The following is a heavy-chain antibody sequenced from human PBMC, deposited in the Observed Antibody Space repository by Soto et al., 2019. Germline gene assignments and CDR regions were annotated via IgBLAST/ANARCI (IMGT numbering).Heavy chain of an antibody. Sequence: PGGSLSLSCAASGFTYSSYAMNWVRQAPGKGLEWVSTISGSGGSTYYAHTSTYYADSVKGRFTISRDNSKNTLYVQMNSLRAEDTAVYYCAKVGGTSHPPIPVDYWGQGTLVTVSS. J-gene: IGHJ4*02. V-gene: IGHV3-23*01. D-gene: IGHD2-2*02. CDR1: GFTYSSYA. CDR3: AKVGGTSHPPIPVDY. CDR2: ISGSGGSTYYAHTST.